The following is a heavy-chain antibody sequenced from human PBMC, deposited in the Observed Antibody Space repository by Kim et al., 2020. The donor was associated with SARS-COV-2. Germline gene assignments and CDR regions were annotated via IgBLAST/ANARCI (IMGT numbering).Heavy chain of an antibody. Sequence: FCSASVKDRFTISRDMSRNTIYLQMTGLRPEDTAIYYCAGGLSYGTRYDSWGQGTLVTVSS. D-gene: IGHD4-17*01. V-gene: IGHV3-30*07. J-gene: IGHJ4*02. CDR3: AGGLSYGTRYDS.